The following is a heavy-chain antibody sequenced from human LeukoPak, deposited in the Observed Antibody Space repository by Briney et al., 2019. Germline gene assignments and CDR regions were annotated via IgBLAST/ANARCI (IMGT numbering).Heavy chain of an antibody. D-gene: IGHD3-3*01. Sequence: KPSETLSLTCTVSGGSISSYYWSWIRQPPGRGLEWIGYIYYSGSTNYNPSLKSRVTISVDTSKNQFSLKLSSVTAADTAVYYCARAPTRTIFGVVWGQGTLVTVSS. V-gene: IGHV4-59*01. J-gene: IGHJ4*02. CDR2: IYYSGST. CDR1: GGSISSYY. CDR3: ARAPTRTIFGVV.